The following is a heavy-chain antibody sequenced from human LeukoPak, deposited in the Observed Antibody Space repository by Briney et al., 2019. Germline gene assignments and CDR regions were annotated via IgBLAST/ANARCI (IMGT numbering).Heavy chain of an antibody. D-gene: IGHD6-13*01. CDR2: ISYDGSNK. J-gene: IGHJ4*02. CDR3: ARGMTPGIAAANPFDY. V-gene: IGHV3-30-3*01. CDR1: GFTFSSYA. Sequence: GGSLRLSCAPSGFTFSSYAMRWVRQAPGKGLEWGAVISYDGSNKYYADSVKGRFTISRDNSKNTLYLQMNSLRAEDTAVYYCARGMTPGIAAANPFDYWGQGTLVTVSS.